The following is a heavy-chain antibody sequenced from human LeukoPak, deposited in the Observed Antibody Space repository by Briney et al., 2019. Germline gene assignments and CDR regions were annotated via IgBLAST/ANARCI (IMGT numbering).Heavy chain of an antibody. CDR2: IYYSGST. CDR3: ASLALYYDSSGYYGGEDAFDM. Sequence: SETLSLTCTVSGGSISSSSYYWGWIRQPPGKGLEWIGSIYYSGSTYYNPSLKSRVTISVDTSKNQFSLKLSSVTAADTAVYYCASLALYYDSSGYYGGEDAFDMWGQGTMVIVSS. CDR1: GGSISSSSYY. D-gene: IGHD3-22*01. V-gene: IGHV4-39*01. J-gene: IGHJ3*02.